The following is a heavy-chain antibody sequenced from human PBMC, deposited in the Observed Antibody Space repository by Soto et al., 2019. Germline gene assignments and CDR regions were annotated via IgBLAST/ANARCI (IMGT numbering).Heavy chain of an antibody. Sequence: ASLQISCSPSGFTFKGCAISWVRQAAGKGLEWVSGISGSGGATYYTDSVEGRFTISKDFSKNTVCLQMTGVRVDDTAVYYCARTRTAFYRYYSDSWGQGALGT. J-gene: IGHJ4*02. D-gene: IGHD2-21*02. CDR2: ISGSGGAT. V-gene: IGHV3-23*01. CDR3: ARTRTAFYRYYSDS. CDR1: GFTFKGCA.